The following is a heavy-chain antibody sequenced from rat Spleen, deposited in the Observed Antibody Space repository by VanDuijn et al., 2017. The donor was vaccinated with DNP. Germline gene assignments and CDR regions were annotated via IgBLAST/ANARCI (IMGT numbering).Heavy chain of an antibody. J-gene: IGHJ4*01. CDR1: GFTFSAYY. CDR2: IGSPAYAP. V-gene: IGHV5-20*01. D-gene: IGHD1-2*01. CDR3: ARGYITAINAMDD. Sequence: EVQLVESGGGLVQPGRSLKLSCAASGFTFSAYYMAWVRQAPAKGLEWVAYIGSPAYAPYYTDSVKGRFAISRDIAKSSLYLQMNSLKSEDSATYYCARGYITAINAMDDWGQGTSVTVSS.